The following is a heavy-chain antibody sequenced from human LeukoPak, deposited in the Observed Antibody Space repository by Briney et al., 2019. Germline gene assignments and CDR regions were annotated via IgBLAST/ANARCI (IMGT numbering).Heavy chain of an antibody. CDR1: GFTFSNAW. J-gene: IGHJ6*02. D-gene: IGHD3-3*01. Sequence: GGSLRLSCAASGFTFSNAWMSWVRQAPGKGLEWVGRIKSKTDGGTTDYAAPVKGRFTISRDDSRNTLYLQMNRLKTEDTAVYYCTTDVRGRDFWSGYYYYYYGMDVWGQGTTVTVSS. CDR3: TTDVRGRDFWSGYYYYYYGMDV. V-gene: IGHV3-15*01. CDR2: IKSKTDGGTT.